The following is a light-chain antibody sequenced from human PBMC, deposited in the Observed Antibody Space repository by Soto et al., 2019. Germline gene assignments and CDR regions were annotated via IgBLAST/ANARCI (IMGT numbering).Light chain of an antibody. Sequence: QSVLTQPPSVSGAPGQRVTISCTGSSSNIGAGYPVHWYQQLPGTAPKLLVAGNRPSGVPDRFSVSKSGASDSLAITGLQAEDGADYYCQSYDSSRRRRWVFGGGTKLTVL. CDR2: G. CDR3: QSYDSSRRRRWV. J-gene: IGLJ3*02. V-gene: IGLV1-40*01. CDR1: SSNIGAGYP.